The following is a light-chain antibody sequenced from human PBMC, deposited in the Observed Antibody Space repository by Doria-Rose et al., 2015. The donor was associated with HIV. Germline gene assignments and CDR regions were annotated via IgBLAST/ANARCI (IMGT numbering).Light chain of an antibody. CDR1: QNIDIY. CDR3: QQRKSWPFT. J-gene: IGKJ4*01. CDR2: DTS. V-gene: IGKV3-11*01. Sequence: EIVMTQSPDTLSLSPGEGATLSCRASQNIDIYLAWYQQKPGQGPRLLIYDTSNRATGIPARFSGSGSGADFSLITSSLEPEDFAVYYCQQRKSWPFTFGRGTKVEIK.